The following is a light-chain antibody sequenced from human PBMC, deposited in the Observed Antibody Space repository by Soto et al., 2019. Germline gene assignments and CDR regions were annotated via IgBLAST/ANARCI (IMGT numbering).Light chain of an antibody. CDR2: AAS. CDR1: QSISNH. V-gene: IGKV1-39*01. Sequence: DIRMTQSPSSLSASLEDRVIITSRASQSISNHLNWYQQKPGKAPKLLIFAASSLQSGVPSRFSGSRSGPDFTLTISSLQPEDFATYYCQQSYSSPPTFGQGTKVDI. J-gene: IGKJ1*01. CDR3: QQSYSSPPT.